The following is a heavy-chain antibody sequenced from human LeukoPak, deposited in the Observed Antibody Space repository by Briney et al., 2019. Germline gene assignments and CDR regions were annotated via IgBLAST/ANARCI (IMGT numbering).Heavy chain of an antibody. Sequence: GRSLRLSCAASGFTFSSYGMHWVRQAPGKGLEWVAVIWYDGSNKYYADSVKGRFTISRDNSKNTLYLQMNSLRAEDTAVYYCARGAPFLYSSSPKGLDYWGQGTLVTVSS. V-gene: IGHV3-33*01. J-gene: IGHJ4*02. CDR1: GFTFSSYG. CDR2: IWYDGSNK. D-gene: IGHD6-13*01. CDR3: ARGAPFLYSSSPKGLDY.